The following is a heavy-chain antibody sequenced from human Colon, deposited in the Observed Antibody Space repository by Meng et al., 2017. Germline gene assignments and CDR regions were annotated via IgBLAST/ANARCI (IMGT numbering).Heavy chain of an antibody. V-gene: IGHV4-61*01. J-gene: IGHJ4*02. Sequence: GELEGAGPGLGMTSGTLSLTCTVSGGPVSSGSPYWSWIRQPPGKGLEWIGYIDYSRSINYYPSLKSRVTMSVDTSKNQFSLNLSSVTAADTAVYYCAGGPWELDYWGQGTLVTVSS. CDR2: IDYSRSI. CDR1: GGPVSSGSPY. D-gene: IGHD1-26*01. CDR3: AGGPWELDY.